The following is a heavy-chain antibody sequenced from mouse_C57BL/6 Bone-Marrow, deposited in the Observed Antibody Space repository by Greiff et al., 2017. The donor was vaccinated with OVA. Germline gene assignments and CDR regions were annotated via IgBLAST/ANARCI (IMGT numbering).Heavy chain of an antibody. V-gene: IGHV1-15*01. CDR1: GYTFTDYE. CDR2: IDPETGGT. D-gene: IGHD2-5*01. J-gene: IGHJ4*01. CDR3: TRGYSNYYAMDY. Sequence: QVQLQQSGAELVRPGASVPLSCKASGYTFTDYEMHWVKQTPVHGLEWIGAIDPETGGTAYNQKFKGKAILTADKSSSTAYMELRSLTSEDSAVYYCTRGYSNYYAMDYWGQGTSVTVSS.